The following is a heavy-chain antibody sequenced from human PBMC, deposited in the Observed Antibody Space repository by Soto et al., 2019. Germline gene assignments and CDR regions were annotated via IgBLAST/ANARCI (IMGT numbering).Heavy chain of an antibody. CDR2: IIPIFGTA. V-gene: IGHV1-69*13. J-gene: IGHJ5*02. Sequence: SLKGSCKGSGGTFSSYAISWLRQSPGQGLEWMGGIIPIFGTANYAQKFQGRVTITADESTSTAYMELSSLRSEDTAVYYCARRPRFLERFNWFDPWGQGTLVTVSS. CDR1: GGTFSSYA. D-gene: IGHD3-3*01. CDR3: ARRPRFLERFNWFDP.